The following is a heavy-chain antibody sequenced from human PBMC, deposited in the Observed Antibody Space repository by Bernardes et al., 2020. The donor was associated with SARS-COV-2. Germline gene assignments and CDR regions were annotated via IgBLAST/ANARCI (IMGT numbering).Heavy chain of an antibody. CDR1: GGSISSYY. Sequence: SETLSLTCTVSGGSISSYYWSWIRQPPGKGLEWIGYIYYSGSTNYNPSLKSRVTISVDTSKNQFSLTLSSVTAADTAVYYCARQYDFWGGYYEGSIHYMDVWGKGTTVTVSS. D-gene: IGHD3-3*01. V-gene: IGHV4-59*08. CDR3: ARQYDFWGGYYEGSIHYMDV. J-gene: IGHJ6*03. CDR2: IYYSGST.